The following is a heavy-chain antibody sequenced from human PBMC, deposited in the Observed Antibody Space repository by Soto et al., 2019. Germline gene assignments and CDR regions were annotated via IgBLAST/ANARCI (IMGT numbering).Heavy chain of an antibody. CDR2: IYYSGST. Sequence: SETLSLTCTVSGGSISSYYWSWIRQPPGKGLEWIGYIYYSGSTNYNPSLKSRVTISVDTSKNQFSLKLSSVTAADTAVYYCAVTHDYGDYRDYYYYMDVWGKGTTVTVSS. J-gene: IGHJ6*03. V-gene: IGHV4-59*01. CDR1: GGSISSYY. CDR3: AVTHDYGDYRDYYYYMDV. D-gene: IGHD4-17*01.